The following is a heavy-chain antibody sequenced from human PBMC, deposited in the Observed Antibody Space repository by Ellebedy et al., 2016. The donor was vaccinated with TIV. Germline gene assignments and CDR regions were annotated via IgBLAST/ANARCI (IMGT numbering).Heavy chain of an antibody. J-gene: IGHJ4*02. CDR3: AKVYEQQLIFWFDY. CDR2: ISSSGTNT. V-gene: IGHV3-23*01. D-gene: IGHD6-13*01. Sequence: PGGSLRLSCAASGFTFSSHAMSWVRQAPGKGLEWVSSISSSGTNTYYAASVKGRFTISRDNPKDTLYLQMNSLGAEDTAIYYCAKVYEQQLIFWFDYWGQGTLVTASS. CDR1: GFTFSSHA.